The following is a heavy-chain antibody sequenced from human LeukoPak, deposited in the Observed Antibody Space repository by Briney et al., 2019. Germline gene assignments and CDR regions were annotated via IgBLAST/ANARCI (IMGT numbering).Heavy chain of an antibody. CDR2: INQEASRT. Sequence: GRSLRLSCAASGFTFSSYWMSWVRQAPGEGLEWLGHINQEASRTDHADSVKGRFTISRDNSRNLLYLHMSSLRAEDTAVYYCAKYLSRAFDSWGQGILVSVSS. J-gene: IGHJ4*02. V-gene: IGHV3-7*01. D-gene: IGHD2/OR15-2a*01. CDR1: GFTFSSYW. CDR3: AKYLSRAFDS.